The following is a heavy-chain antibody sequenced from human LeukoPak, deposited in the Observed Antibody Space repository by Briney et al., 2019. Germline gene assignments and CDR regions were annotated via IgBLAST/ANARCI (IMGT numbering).Heavy chain of an antibody. CDR1: GYTFTSYG. CDR3: ARNPLYDILTGYYTP. J-gene: IGHJ5*02. CDR2: VSAYNGNT. Sequence: ASVKVSFKGSGYTFTSYGISWVRQAPGQGLEWMGWVSAYNGNTNYAQKLQGRVTMTTETSTSTAYMELRSLRADDTAVYYCARNPLYDILTGYYTPWGQGTLVTVSS. D-gene: IGHD3-9*01. V-gene: IGHV1-18*01.